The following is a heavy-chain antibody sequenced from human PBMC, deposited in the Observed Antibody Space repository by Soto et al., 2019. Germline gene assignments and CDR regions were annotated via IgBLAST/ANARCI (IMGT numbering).Heavy chain of an antibody. V-gene: IGHV3-23*01. CDR3: AKELESGSYHPFDY. CDR2: ISGSGGST. CDR1: GFTFSSYA. J-gene: IGHJ4*02. Sequence: GGSLRLSCAASGFTFSSYAMSWVRQAPGKGLEWVSAISGSGGSTYYADSVKGRFTSSRYNSKNTLYLQMNSLRAEDTAVYYCAKELESGSYHPFDYWGQGTLVTVSS. D-gene: IGHD1-26*01.